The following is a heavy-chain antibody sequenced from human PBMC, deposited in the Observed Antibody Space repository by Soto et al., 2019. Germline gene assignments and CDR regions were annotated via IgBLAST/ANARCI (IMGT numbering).Heavy chain of an antibody. Sequence: EVQLLESGGGLVQPGGSLRLSFAASGFTFSSYAMSWVRQVPGKGLEWVSAISGTGANTYYADSVKVRFTISRDNSRNTLYLQMNSLRAEDAAVYYCATLRFCNRSSCYGREGGYWGQGTLVTVSS. J-gene: IGHJ4*02. CDR1: GFTFSSYA. V-gene: IGHV3-23*01. CDR2: ISGTGANT. CDR3: ATLRFCNRSSCYGREGGY. D-gene: IGHD2-2*01.